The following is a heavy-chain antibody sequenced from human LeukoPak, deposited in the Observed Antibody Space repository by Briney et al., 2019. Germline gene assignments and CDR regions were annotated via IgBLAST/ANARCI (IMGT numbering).Heavy chain of an antibody. Sequence: SVKVSCKASGGTFSSYAISWVRQAPGQGLEWMGGIIPIFGTANYAQKFQGRVTITADESTSTAYMELSSLRSEDTAVYYCARDLRGSYTFDYWGQGTLVTVSS. CDR3: ARDLRGSYTFDY. V-gene: IGHV1-69*01. CDR2: IIPIFGTA. CDR1: GGTFSSYA. J-gene: IGHJ4*02. D-gene: IGHD1-26*01.